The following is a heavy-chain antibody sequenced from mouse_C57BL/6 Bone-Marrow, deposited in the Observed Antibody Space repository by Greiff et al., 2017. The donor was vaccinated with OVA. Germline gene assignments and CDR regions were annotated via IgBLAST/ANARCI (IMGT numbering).Heavy chain of an antibody. CDR2: ISDGGSYT. D-gene: IGHD4-1*01. CDR1: GFTFSSYA. J-gene: IGHJ2*01. Sequence: EVMLVESGGGLVKPGGSLKLSCAASGFTFSSYAMSWVRQTPEKRLEWVATISDGGSYTYYPDNVKGRFTISRDNAKNNLYLQMSHLKSEDTAMYYCAKLGRLDYWGQGTTLTVSS. CDR3: AKLGRLDY. V-gene: IGHV5-4*03.